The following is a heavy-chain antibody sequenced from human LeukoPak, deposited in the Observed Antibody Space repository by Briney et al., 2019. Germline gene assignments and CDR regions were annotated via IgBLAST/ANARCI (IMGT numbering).Heavy chain of an antibody. CDR1: GFTFSSYA. Sequence: GGSLRLSCAASGFTFSSYAMSWVRQAPGKGLEWVSAISGSGGSTYYADSVKGRFTISRDNSKNTLYLQMNSLRAEDTAVYYCAKVNIAAAGTDYYYYMDVWGRGTTVTVSS. D-gene: IGHD6-13*01. CDR2: ISGSGGST. CDR3: AKVNIAAAGTDYYYYMDV. J-gene: IGHJ6*03. V-gene: IGHV3-23*01.